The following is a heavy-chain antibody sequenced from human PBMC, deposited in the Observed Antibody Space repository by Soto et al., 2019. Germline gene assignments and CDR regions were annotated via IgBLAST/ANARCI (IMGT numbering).Heavy chain of an antibody. CDR2: IYHSGNT. J-gene: IGHJ6*02. V-gene: IGHV4-4*02. CDR1: GGSISSSNW. CDR3: ARARWPQRYGMDV. D-gene: IGHD1-1*01. Sequence: QVQLQESGPGLVKPSGTLSLTCAVSGGSISSSNWWSWVRQPPGKGLEWIGEIYHSGNTDYNPSLKSRVTISVDKSKNQFSLKLNSVTAADTAVYYCARARWPQRYGMDVWGQGTTVTVSS.